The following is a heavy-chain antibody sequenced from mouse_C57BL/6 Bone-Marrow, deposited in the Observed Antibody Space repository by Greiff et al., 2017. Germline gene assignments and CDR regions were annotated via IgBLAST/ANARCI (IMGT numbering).Heavy chain of an antibody. Sequence: VQLHQSGAELARPGASVKLSCKASGYTFTSYGISWVKQRTGQGLEWIGELDPRSGNTYYNEKFKGKATLTADKSSSTAYMELRSLTSEDSSVYVCARGYFGSPYAMDYWGQGTSVTVSS. D-gene: IGHD1-1*01. CDR3: ARGYFGSPYAMDY. CDR1: GYTFTSYG. J-gene: IGHJ4*01. V-gene: IGHV1-81*01. CDR2: LDPRSGNT.